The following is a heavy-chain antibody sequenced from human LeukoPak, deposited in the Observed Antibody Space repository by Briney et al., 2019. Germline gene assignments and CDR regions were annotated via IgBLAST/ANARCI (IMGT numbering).Heavy chain of an antibody. CDR1: GFSFSTYT. CDR2: ISSNSSYI. CDR3: VREGGGVGSFDY. D-gene: IGHD2-8*02. J-gene: IGHJ4*02. V-gene: IGHV3-21*01. Sequence: GGSLRLSCSASGFSFSTYTMNWVRQAPGKGLEWVSSISSNSSYIYYADTLKGRFTISRDNAKNSLYLQMNSLRAEDTAVYYYVREGGGVGSFDYWGQGTLVTVSS.